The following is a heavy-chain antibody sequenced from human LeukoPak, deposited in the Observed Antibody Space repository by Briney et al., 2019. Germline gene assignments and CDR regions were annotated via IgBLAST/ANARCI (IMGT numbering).Heavy chain of an antibody. CDR2: ISYDGSNK. Sequence: GGSLRLSCAASGFTFSSYWMSWVRQAPGKGLEWVAVISYDGSNKYYADSVKGRFTISRDNSKNTLYLQMNSLRAEDTAVYYCARVRGSSWHPYTYYYYGMDVWGQGTTVTVSS. CDR3: ARVRGSSWHPYTYYYYGMDV. J-gene: IGHJ6*02. D-gene: IGHD6-13*01. V-gene: IGHV3-30-3*01. CDR1: GFTFSSYW.